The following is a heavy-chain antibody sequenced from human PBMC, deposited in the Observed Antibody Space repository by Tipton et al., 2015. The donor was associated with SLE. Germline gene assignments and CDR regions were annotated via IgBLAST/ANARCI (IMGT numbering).Heavy chain of an antibody. CDR1: GGSIGSFY. CDR3: ASGNPVMPL. CDR2: IFYTGST. D-gene: IGHD1-1*01. J-gene: IGHJ4*02. Sequence: TLSLTCTVSGGSIGSFYWSWIRQPPGKGLEWIGYIFYTGSTNYNPSLKSRVAMSVDMSKNQFSLKLTSVTAADTAVYYCASGNPVMPLWGQGTLVTVSS. V-gene: IGHV4-59*07.